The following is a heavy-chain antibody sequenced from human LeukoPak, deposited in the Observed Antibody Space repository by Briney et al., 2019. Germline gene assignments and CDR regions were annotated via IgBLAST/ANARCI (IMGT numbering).Heavy chain of an antibody. CDR1: GYTFTSYY. J-gene: IGHJ4*02. V-gene: IGHV1-46*01. D-gene: IGHD4-11*01. CDR2: INPSGGST. Sequence: ALVKVSCKASGYTFTSYYMHWVRQAPGQGLERMGIINPSGGSTSYAQKFQGRVTMTRDMSTSTVYMELSSLRSEDTAVYYCARGGTTVGVFDYWGQGTLVTVSS. CDR3: ARGGTTVGVFDY.